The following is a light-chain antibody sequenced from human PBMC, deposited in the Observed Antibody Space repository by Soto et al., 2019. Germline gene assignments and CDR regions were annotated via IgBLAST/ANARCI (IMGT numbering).Light chain of an antibody. J-gene: IGLJ1*01. CDR1: SSDVGAYDF. CDR2: EVT. CDR3: TSHAGNYNFPYV. V-gene: IGLV2-8*01. Sequence: QSALTQPPSASGSPGQSVTISCTGTSSDVGAYDFVSWYQHHPCKAPKLMIYEVTKRPSGVPDRFSGSKSGNTASLTVSGLQAEDEADYYCTSHAGNYNFPYVFGTGTKLTVL.